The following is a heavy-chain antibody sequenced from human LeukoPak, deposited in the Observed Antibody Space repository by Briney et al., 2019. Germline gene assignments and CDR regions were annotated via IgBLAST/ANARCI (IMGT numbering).Heavy chain of an antibody. V-gene: IGHV3-11*01. CDR2: SSSSGTTI. J-gene: IGHJ4*02. CDR3: ARRRDFIDY. D-gene: IGHD3/OR15-3a*01. CDR1: GFTLSDYY. Sequence: GGSLRLSCAASGFTLSDYYMSWIRQAPGKGLERVSYSSSSGTTIYYADSVKGRFAISRDNAKNSLYLQMNSLRAEDTAVYYCARRRDFIDYWGQGTLVTVSS.